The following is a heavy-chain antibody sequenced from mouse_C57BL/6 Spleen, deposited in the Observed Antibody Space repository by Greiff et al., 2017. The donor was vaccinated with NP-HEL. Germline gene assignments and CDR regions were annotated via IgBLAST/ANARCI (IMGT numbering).Heavy chain of an antibody. CDR2: IRLKSDNYAT. Sequence: EVQLQESGGGLVQPGGSMKLSCVASGFTFSNYWMNWVRQSPEKGLEWVAQIRLKSDNYATHYAESVKGRFTISRDDSKSSVYLQMNNLRAEDTGIYYCTKLTVTFYFDYWGQGTTLTVSS. CDR3: TKLTVTFYFDY. CDR1: GFTFSNYW. J-gene: IGHJ2*01. D-gene: IGHD4-1*01. V-gene: IGHV6-3*01.